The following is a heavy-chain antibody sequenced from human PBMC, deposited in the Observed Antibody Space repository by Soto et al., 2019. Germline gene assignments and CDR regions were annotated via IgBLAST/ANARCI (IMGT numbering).Heavy chain of an antibody. Sequence: TGGSLRLSCVASGFTFSSDWMHWVRKAPGKGLVWVAHIKSDGSDTKYADSVKGRFTISRDNAKNSVHLQMNSLRAEDTAVYYCASAAPFNYGGNSGFDCWGQGTLLTVSS. CDR1: GFTFSSDW. D-gene: IGHD4-17*01. V-gene: IGHV3-74*03. CDR3: ASAAPFNYGGNSGFDC. J-gene: IGHJ4*02. CDR2: IKSDGSDT.